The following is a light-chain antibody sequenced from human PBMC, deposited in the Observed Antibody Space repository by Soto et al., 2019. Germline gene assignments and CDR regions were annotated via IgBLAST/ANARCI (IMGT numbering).Light chain of an antibody. Sequence: EIVMTQSPATLSVSPGERATLSCRASQSVSSNLAWYQQKPGQAPRLLIYGASTRATGIPARFSGSGSGTEFTLTINSLQSEDSAVYYCHQYNNWKTFGQGTKVEIK. CDR2: GAS. CDR3: HQYNNWKT. CDR1: QSVSSN. V-gene: IGKV3-15*01. J-gene: IGKJ1*01.